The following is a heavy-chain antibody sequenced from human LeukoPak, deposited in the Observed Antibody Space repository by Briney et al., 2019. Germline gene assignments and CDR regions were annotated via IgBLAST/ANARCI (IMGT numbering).Heavy chain of an antibody. CDR3: AREAVTMVRGGRPFDY. V-gene: IGHV4-34*01. D-gene: IGHD3-10*01. CDR2: INHSGST. J-gene: IGHJ4*02. CDR1: GGSFSGYY. Sequence: PSETLSLTCAVYGGSFSGYYWSWIRQPPGKGLEWIGEINHSGSTNYNPSLESRVTISVDTSKNQFSLKLSSVTAADTAVYYCAREAVTMVRGGRPFDYWGQGTLVTVSS.